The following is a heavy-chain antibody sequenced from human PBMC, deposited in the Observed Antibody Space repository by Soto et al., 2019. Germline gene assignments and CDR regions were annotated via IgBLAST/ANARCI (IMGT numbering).Heavy chain of an antibody. CDR2: IYHSGST. Sequence: KASETLSLTCAVSCYSISSGYYWGWIRQPPGKGLEWIGSIYHSGSTYYNPSLKSRVTISVDTSKNQFSLKLSSVTAADTAVYYCARVRDSSGYYYGKDWYFDLWGRGTLVTVSS. CDR3: ARVRDSSGYYYGKDWYFDL. V-gene: IGHV4-38-2*01. J-gene: IGHJ2*01. D-gene: IGHD3-22*01. CDR1: CYSISSGYY.